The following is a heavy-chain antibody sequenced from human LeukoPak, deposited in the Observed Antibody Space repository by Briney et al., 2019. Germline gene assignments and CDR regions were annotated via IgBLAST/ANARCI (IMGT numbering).Heavy chain of an antibody. Sequence: SQTLSLTCTVSGGSITSGEHYCSWIRQPPGKGLEWIGFIYYSESTNYNPSLKSRVTISVGTSKNQFSLKLSSVTAADTAVYYCARAPYSSGWLDDAFDIWGQGTMVTVSS. D-gene: IGHD6-19*01. CDR2: IYYSEST. CDR3: ARAPYSSGWLDDAFDI. J-gene: IGHJ3*02. CDR1: GGSITSGEHY. V-gene: IGHV4-61*08.